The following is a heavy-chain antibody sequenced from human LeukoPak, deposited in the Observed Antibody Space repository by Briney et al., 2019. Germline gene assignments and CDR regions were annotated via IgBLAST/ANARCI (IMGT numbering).Heavy chain of an antibody. J-gene: IGHJ4*02. CDR1: GFTFSSYA. CDR3: AKGGSDYDDHGYSFDY. D-gene: IGHD1-26*01. Sequence: PGGSLRLSCAASGFTFSSYAMSWVRQAPGKGLEWVSAISSSGGNTYYADSVKGRFTISRDNSKNTLYLQMNSLRAEDTAVYYCAKGGSDYDDHGYSFDYWGQGVLVTVSS. V-gene: IGHV3-23*01. CDR2: ISSSGGNT.